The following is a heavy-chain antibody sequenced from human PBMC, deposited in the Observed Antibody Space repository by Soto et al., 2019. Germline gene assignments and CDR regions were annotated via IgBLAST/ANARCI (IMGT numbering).Heavy chain of an antibody. CDR3: ARDRQDYYDSSGYSPGMYYFDY. V-gene: IGHV4-61*01. J-gene: IGHJ4*01. Sequence: PSETLSLTCTVSGGSVGSGSYYWSWIRQPPGKGLEWIGYIYYSGSTNYNPSLKSRVTISVDTSKNQFSLKLSSVTAADTAVYYCARDRQDYYDSSGYSPGMYYFDYWGQGTLVTVSS. CDR2: IYYSGST. D-gene: IGHD3-22*01. CDR1: GGSVGSGSYY.